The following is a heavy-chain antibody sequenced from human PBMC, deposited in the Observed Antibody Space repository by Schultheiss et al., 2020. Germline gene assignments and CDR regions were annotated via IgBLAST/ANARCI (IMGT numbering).Heavy chain of an antibody. J-gene: IGHJ3*02. CDR3: ARAMGTYYYDSSGLPGAFDI. D-gene: IGHD3-22*01. V-gene: IGHV4-30-4*01. CDR2: IYYSGST. Sequence: SATLSLTCTVSGGSISSGDYYWSWIRQPPGKGLEWIGYIYYSGSTYYNPSLKSRVTISVDTSKNQFSLKLSSVTAADTAVYYCARAMGTYYYDSSGLPGAFDIWGQGTMVTVSS. CDR1: GGSISSGDYY.